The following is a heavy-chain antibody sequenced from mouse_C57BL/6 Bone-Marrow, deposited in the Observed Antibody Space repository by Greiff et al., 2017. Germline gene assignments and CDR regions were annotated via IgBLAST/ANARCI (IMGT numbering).Heavy chain of an antibody. CDR3: ARRYIYYGYDWFAY. CDR1: GYTFTSYG. V-gene: IGHV1-81*01. CDR2: IYPRSGNT. J-gene: IGHJ3*01. Sequence: QVHVKQSGAELARPGASVKLSCKASGYTFTSYGISWVKQRTGQGLEWIGEIYPRSGNTYYNEKFKGKATLTADKSSSTAYMELRSLTSEDSAVYFCARRYIYYGYDWFAYWGQGTLVTVSA. D-gene: IGHD2-2*01.